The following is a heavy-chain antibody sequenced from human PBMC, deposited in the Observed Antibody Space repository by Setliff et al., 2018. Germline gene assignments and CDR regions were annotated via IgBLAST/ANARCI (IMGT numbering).Heavy chain of an antibody. CDR2: INQSGTT. V-gene: IGHV4-4*02. J-gene: IGHJ4*02. Sequence: PSETLSLTCAVSGDSISNDYWWSWVRQPPERELEWIGEINQSGTTNYNPPLKSRVTISVDTSKNQFSLKLSSVTAADTAVYYCARGGTYRYFDYWGQGTLVTVSS. CDR3: ARGGTYRYFDY. CDR1: GDSISNDYW.